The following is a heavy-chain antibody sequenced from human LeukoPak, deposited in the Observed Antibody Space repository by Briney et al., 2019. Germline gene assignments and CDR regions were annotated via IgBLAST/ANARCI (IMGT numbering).Heavy chain of an antibody. CDR1: GFTFSSYA. D-gene: IGHD2-2*01. V-gene: IGHV3-23*01. Sequence: GGSLRLSCAASGFTFSSYAMSWVRQAPGKGLEWVSAISGSGGSTYYADSVKGRFTISRDNSKKTLYLQMNSLRAEDTAVYYCAKTVVPAAIEYYFDYWGQGTLITVSS. CDR3: AKTVVPAAIEYYFDY. J-gene: IGHJ4*02. CDR2: ISGSGGST.